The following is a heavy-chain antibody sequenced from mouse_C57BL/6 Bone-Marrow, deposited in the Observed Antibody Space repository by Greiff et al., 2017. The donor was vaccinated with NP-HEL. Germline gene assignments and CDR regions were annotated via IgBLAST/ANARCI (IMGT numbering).Heavy chain of an antibody. Sequence: VHLVESGPGLVQPSQSLSITCTVSGFSLTSYGVHWVRQSPGKGLEWLGVIWSGGSTDYNAAFISRLSISKDNSKIQVFFKMNSLQADDTAIYYCARIYGNYPYAMDYWGQGTSVTVSS. J-gene: IGHJ4*01. D-gene: IGHD2-1*01. CDR2: IWSGGST. CDR1: GFSLTSYG. CDR3: ARIYGNYPYAMDY. V-gene: IGHV2-2*01.